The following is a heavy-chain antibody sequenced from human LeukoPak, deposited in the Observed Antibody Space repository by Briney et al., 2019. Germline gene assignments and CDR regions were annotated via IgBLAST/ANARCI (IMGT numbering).Heavy chain of an antibody. CDR1: GYTFTSYG. CDR2: ISAYNGNT. Sequence: ASVKVSRKASGYTFTSYGISWVRQAPGQGLEWMGWISAYNGNTNYAQKLQGRVTMTTDTSTSTAYMELRSLRSDDTAVYYCARVLDYYDSKYYFDYWGQGTLVTVSS. V-gene: IGHV1-18*01. CDR3: ARVLDYYDSKYYFDY. J-gene: IGHJ4*02. D-gene: IGHD3-22*01.